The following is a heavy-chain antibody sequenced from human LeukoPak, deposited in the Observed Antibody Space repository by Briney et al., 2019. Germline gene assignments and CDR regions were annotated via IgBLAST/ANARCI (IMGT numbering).Heavy chain of an antibody. Sequence: PGEPLKISCKGSGYSFTSYWIGWVRQMPGKGLEWMGIIYPGDSDTKYGPSFQGQVTMSADKSISTAYLQWSSLKASDTAMYYCARHNAAGPLLFDYWGQGTLVTVSS. D-gene: IGHD2-15*01. CDR1: GYSFTSYW. V-gene: IGHV5-51*01. CDR3: ARHNAAGPLLFDY. J-gene: IGHJ4*02. CDR2: IYPGDSDT.